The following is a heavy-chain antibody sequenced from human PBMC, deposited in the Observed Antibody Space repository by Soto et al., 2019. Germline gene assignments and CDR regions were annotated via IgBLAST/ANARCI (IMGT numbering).Heavy chain of an antibody. CDR3: ARDNRKELWVEGLNAMDV. CDR1: GYTFTSYG. Sequence: ASVKVSCKASGYTFTSYGISWVRQAPGQGLEWMGWISAYNGQTNYAPRFRDRVTLTTDTSTSTTNMELRSLRSDDTAIYFCARDNRKELWVEGLNAMDVWGQGTTVTVSS. CDR2: ISAYNGQT. D-gene: IGHD2-21*01. V-gene: IGHV1-18*01. J-gene: IGHJ6*02.